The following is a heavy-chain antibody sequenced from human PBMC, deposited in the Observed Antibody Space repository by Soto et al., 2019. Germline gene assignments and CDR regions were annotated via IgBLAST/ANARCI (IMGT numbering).Heavy chain of an antibody. D-gene: IGHD6-13*01. V-gene: IGHV3-23*01. J-gene: IGHJ1*01. Sequence: GGSLRLSCAASGFTFSSYAMSCVRQAPGKGLEWVSGISGGGSTTYYADSVKGRFTISRDNSKNTLYLQVNSLRAEDTAVYYCARDQAAGGTISRYFQDWGQGTLVTVS. CDR1: GFTFSSYA. CDR2: ISGGGSTT. CDR3: ARDQAAGGTISRYFQD.